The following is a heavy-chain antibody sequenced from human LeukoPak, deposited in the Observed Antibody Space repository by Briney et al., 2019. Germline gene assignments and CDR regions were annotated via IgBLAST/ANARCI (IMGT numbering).Heavy chain of an antibody. Sequence: ASENLSLTCAVYGGSFSGYYWSWIRQPPGKGLEWIGEINHSGSTNYSPSLKSRVTISVDTSKNQFSLKVTSVTAADTAVYYCARARESVAIDYWGQGTRVTVSS. CDR2: INHSGST. D-gene: IGHD5-12*01. J-gene: IGHJ4*02. V-gene: IGHV4-34*01. CDR3: ARARESVAIDY. CDR1: GGSFSGYY.